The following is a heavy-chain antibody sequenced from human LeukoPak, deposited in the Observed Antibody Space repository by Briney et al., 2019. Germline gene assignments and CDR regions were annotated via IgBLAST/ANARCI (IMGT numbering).Heavy chain of an antibody. J-gene: IGHJ4*02. CDR3: TRVGYIDEGIDY. CDR1: GFTFSTYW. D-gene: IGHD5-24*01. Sequence: PGGSLRLSCSASGFTFSTYWMSWVRQAPGKGLEWVANMKRDGSEIYYVDSVKGRFTISRDNAKNSLYLQMNSLRAEDTAIYYCTRVGYIDEGIDYWGQGTLVTVSS. CDR2: MKRDGSEI. V-gene: IGHV3-7*04.